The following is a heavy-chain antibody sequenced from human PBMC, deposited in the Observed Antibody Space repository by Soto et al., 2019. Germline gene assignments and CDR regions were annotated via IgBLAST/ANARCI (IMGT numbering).Heavy chain of an antibody. CDR1: GLNFGTYD. J-gene: IGHJ4*02. D-gene: IGHD6-13*01. V-gene: IGHV3-64D*06. CDR3: VTLYSGY. CDR2: ISSNGART. Sequence: GGSLRLSCSASGLNFGTYDMNWVRQAPGKGLEYVSGISSNGARTYYADSVKGRLTISRDNSKNTLYLQVSSLRAEDTAVYYCVTLYSGYWGQGTLVTVSS.